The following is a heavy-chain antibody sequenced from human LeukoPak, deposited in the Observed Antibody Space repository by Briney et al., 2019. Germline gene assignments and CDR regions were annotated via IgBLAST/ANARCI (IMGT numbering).Heavy chain of an antibody. CDR1: GGSISSGDYY. D-gene: IGHD4-23*01. CDR2: IYYSGST. V-gene: IGHV4-30-4*01. J-gene: IGHJ4*02. Sequence: PSQTLSLTCTVSGGSISSGDYYWSWIRQPPGKGLEWIGYIYYSGSTYYNPSPKSRVTISVDTSKNQFSLKLSSVTAADTAVYYCARAAVTTVGTFDYWGQGTLVTVSS. CDR3: ARAAVTTVGTFDY.